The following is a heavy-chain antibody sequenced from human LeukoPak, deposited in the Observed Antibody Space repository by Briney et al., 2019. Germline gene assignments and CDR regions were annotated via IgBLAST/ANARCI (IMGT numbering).Heavy chain of an antibody. Sequence: GGSLRLSCAASGFTFSSYAMSWVRQAPGKGLEWVSAISGSGGSTYYTDSVKGRFTISRDNSKNTLYLQMNSVRPDDTAVYYCARKLSSSRRFEHWGQGTLVTVSS. CDR3: ARKLSSSRRFEH. CDR1: GFTFSSYA. V-gene: IGHV3-23*01. J-gene: IGHJ4*02. CDR2: ISGSGGST. D-gene: IGHD6-19*01.